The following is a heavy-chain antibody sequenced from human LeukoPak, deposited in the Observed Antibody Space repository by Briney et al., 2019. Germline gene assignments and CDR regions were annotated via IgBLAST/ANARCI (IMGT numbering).Heavy chain of an antibody. V-gene: IGHV4-4*09. D-gene: IGHD6-13*01. J-gene: IGHJ6*03. CDR2: IYTSGST. CDR1: GGSISSYY. Sequence: SSETLSLTCTGSGGSISSYYWSWIRQPPGKGLEWIGYIYTSGSTNYNPSLKSRVTISVDTSKNQFSLKLSSVTAADTAVYYCASLGYSSSWYIGYYYYMDVWGKGTTVTVSS. CDR3: ASLGYSSSWYIGYYYYMDV.